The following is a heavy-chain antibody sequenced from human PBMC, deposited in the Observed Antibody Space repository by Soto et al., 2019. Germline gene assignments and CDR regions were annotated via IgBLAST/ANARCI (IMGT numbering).Heavy chain of an antibody. CDR1: GGSISSSNW. Sequence: PSETLSLTCAVSGGSISSSNWWSWVRQPPGKGLEWIGEIYHSGSTNYNPSLKSRVTISVDKSKNQFSLKLSSVTAADTAVYYCASHQTIAARTIYYYGMDVWGQGTTVTVSS. CDR2: IYHSGST. CDR3: ASHQTIAARTIYYYGMDV. D-gene: IGHD6-6*01. V-gene: IGHV4-4*02. J-gene: IGHJ6*02.